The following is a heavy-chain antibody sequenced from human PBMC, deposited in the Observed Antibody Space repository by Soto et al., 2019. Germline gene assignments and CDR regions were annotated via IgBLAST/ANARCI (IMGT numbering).Heavy chain of an antibody. V-gene: IGHV1-46*03. CDR2: INPSGGST. CDR3: ARDQGGQLCFGELLSPPDAFDI. CDR1: GYTFTSYY. J-gene: IGHJ3*02. Sequence: ASVKVSCKASGYTFTSYYMHWVRQAPGQGLEWMGIINPSGGSTSYAQKFQGRVTMTRDTSTSTVYMELSSLRSEDTAVYYCARDQGGQLCFGELLSPPDAFDIWGQGTMVTVSS. D-gene: IGHD3-10*01.